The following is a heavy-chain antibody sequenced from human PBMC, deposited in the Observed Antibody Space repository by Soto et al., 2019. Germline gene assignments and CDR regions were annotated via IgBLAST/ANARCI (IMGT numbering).Heavy chain of an antibody. CDR3: ARGYDDGDQFDAFDI. V-gene: IGHV1-69*02. CDR2: IIPILGIA. J-gene: IGHJ3*02. Sequence: QVQLVQSGAEVKKPGSSVKVSCKASGGTFSSYTISWVRQAPGQGLEWMGRIIPILGIANYAQKFQGRVTITADKATSTADMELSSLRSEDTAVYYCARGYDDGDQFDAFDIWGQGTMVTVSS. CDR1: GGTFSSYT. D-gene: IGHD4-17*01.